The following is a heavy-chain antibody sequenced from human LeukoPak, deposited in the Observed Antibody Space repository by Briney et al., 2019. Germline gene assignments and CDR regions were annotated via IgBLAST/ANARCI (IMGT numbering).Heavy chain of an antibody. CDR1: GFNFMNYT. V-gene: IGHV3-21*01. J-gene: IGHJ4*02. CDR2: ISYSGVYK. Sequence: GGSLRLSCAASGFNFMNYTMNWVRQAPGEGLEWVSSISYSGVYKYYADSLKGRFTISRDNAKNSLFLQMSSLRAEDTAVYYCARDLEGSGSFYRPSYDYWGQGTLVTVSS. CDR3: ARDLEGSGSFYRPSYDY. D-gene: IGHD3-10*01.